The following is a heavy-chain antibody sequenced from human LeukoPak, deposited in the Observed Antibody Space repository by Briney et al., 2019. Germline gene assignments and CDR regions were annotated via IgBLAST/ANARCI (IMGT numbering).Heavy chain of an antibody. Sequence: GSLRLSCAASGFTVSSNYMSWVRQAPGKGLEWVSVIYSGGSTYYADSVKGRFTISRDNSKNTLYLQMNSLRAEDTAVYYCARNYGSGSYYRLDPWGQGTLVTVSS. D-gene: IGHD3-10*01. J-gene: IGHJ5*02. V-gene: IGHV3-66*01. CDR3: ARNYGSGSYYRLDP. CDR2: IYSGGST. CDR1: GFTVSSNY.